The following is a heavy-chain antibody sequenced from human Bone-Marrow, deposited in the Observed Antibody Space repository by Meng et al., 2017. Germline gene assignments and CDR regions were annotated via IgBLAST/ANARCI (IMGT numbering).Heavy chain of an antibody. J-gene: IGHJ4*02. D-gene: IGHD3-22*01. CDR2: ISYDGSNK. Sequence: GESLKISCAASGFTFSSYAMHWVRQAPGKGLEWVAVISYDGSNKYYADSVKGRFTISRDNSKNTLYLQMKSLRAEDTAVYYCSRVSGRGGGYYGDYWGQGTLVTVSS. V-gene: IGHV3-30*04. CDR3: SRVSGRGGGYYGDY. CDR1: GFTFSSYA.